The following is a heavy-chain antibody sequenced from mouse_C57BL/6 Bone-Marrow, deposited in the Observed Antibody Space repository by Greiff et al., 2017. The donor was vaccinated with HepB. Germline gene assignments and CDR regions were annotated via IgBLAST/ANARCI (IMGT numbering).Heavy chain of an antibody. V-gene: IGHV1-55*01. CDR2: IYPGSGST. J-gene: IGHJ2*01. Sequence: QVQLQQPGAELVKPGASVKMSCKASGYTFTSYWITWVKQRPGQGLEWIGDIYPGSGSTNYNEKFKSKATLTVDTSSSTAYMQLSSLTSEDSAVYDCARSPHYYGSSDYWGQGTTRTVSS. D-gene: IGHD1-1*01. CDR3: ARSPHYYGSSDY. CDR1: GYTFTSYW.